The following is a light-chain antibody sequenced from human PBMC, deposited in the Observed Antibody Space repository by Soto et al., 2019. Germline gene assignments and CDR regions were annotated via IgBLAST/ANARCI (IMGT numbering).Light chain of an antibody. V-gene: IGKV1-5*01. J-gene: IGKJ2*01. Sequence: DIQMTQSPSSLSASVGDRVTITCRASQSISSLLAWYQQKPGKAPRLLIYDTSNLESGVPSRFSGSGSGTEFTLTIRSLQPDDFATYYCKEYNTFSFTFGQGTRLQI. CDR2: DTS. CDR3: KEYNTFSFT. CDR1: QSISSL.